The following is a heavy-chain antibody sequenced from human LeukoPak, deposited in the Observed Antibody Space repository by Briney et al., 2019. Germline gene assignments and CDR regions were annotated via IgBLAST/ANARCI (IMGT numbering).Heavy chain of an antibody. CDR2: ISYSGST. V-gene: IGHV4-59*01. Sequence: SETLSLTCTVSGGSISSYYWSWIRQPPGEGLEWIGYISYSGSTNFNPSLKSRVTISVDTSKNQFSLKLSSVTAADTAVYYCAREGTAGTNLNWFDPWGQGTLVTVSS. D-gene: IGHD1-1*01. CDR1: GGSISSYY. CDR3: AREGTAGTNLNWFDP. J-gene: IGHJ5*02.